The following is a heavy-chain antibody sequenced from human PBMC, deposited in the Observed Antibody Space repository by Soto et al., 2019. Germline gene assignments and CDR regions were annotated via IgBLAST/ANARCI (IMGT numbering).Heavy chain of an antibody. CDR2: ISCDGSNK. D-gene: IGHD2-21*02. V-gene: IGHV3-30*18. J-gene: IGHJ6*02. Sequence: QVQLVESGGGVVQPGRSLRLSCAASGFTFSSYGMHWVRQAPGKGLEWVAVISCDGSNKYYADSVKGRFTISRDNSKNTLFLQTNGQSAEDTAVYYCAKDADIVVVTAIRYGMDVWGQGTTVTVSS. CDR3: AKDADIVVVTAIRYGMDV. CDR1: GFTFSSYG.